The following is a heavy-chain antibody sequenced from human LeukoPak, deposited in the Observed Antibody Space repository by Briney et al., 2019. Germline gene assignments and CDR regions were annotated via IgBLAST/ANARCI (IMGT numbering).Heavy chain of an antibody. D-gene: IGHD6-6*01. J-gene: IGHJ4*02. CDR2: INHSGST. V-gene: IGHV4-34*01. CDR1: GGSFSGYY. CDR3: ARGRRAARPRSYFDY. Sequence: SETLSLTCAVYGGSFSGYYWSWIRQPPGKGLEWIGEINHSGSTNYNPSLKSRVTISVDTSKNQFSLKLSSVTAADTAVYYCARGRRAARPRSYFDYWDQGTLVTVSS.